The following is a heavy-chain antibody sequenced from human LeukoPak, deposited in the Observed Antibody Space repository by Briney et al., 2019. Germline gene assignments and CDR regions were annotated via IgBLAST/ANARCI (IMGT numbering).Heavy chain of an antibody. Sequence: SETLSLTCTVSGGSISSSSYYWGWIRQPPGKGLEWIGSIYYSGSTYYNPSLKSRVTISVDTSKNQFSLKLSSVTAADTAVYYCARYNIVATTGFDYWGQGTLVTVSS. V-gene: IGHV4-39*01. CDR2: IYYSGST. J-gene: IGHJ4*02. D-gene: IGHD5-12*01. CDR1: GGSISSSSYY. CDR3: ARYNIVATTGFDY.